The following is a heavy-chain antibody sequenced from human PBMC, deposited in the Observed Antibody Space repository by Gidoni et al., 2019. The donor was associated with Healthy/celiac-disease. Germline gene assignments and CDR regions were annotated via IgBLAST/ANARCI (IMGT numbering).Heavy chain of an antibody. CDR3: ARLEGLEGIAMSHGMDV. CDR1: GYSFTSYW. D-gene: IGHD6-13*01. V-gene: IGHV5-10-1*03. Sequence: EVQLVQSGAEVKKPGESLRISCKGSGYSFTSYWISWVRQMPGKGLEWMGRIDPSDSYTNYSPSFQGHVTISADKSISTAYLQWSSLKASDTAMYYCARLEGLEGIAMSHGMDVWGQGTTVTVSS. CDR2: IDPSDSYT. J-gene: IGHJ6*02.